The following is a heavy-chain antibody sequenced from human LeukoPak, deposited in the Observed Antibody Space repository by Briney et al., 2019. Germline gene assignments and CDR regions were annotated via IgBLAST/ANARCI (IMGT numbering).Heavy chain of an antibody. CDR3: ARGDGGETTNGGYYFNY. Sequence: PGGSLRLSCEASGFTVGNDYIHWVRQAPGKGLEWVSIVYSSGSTYYADSVKGRFTISRDNSKNTVYLQMSSLRAEDTAVYYCARGDGGETTNGGYYFNYWGQGTLVTVSS. V-gene: IGHV3-53*01. CDR2: VYSSGST. D-gene: IGHD2-8*01. J-gene: IGHJ4*02. CDR1: GFTVGNDY.